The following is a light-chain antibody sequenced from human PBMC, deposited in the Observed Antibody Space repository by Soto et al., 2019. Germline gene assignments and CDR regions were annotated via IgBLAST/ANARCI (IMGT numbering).Light chain of an antibody. J-gene: IGKJ5*01. CDR2: DAS. V-gene: IGKV3-11*01. CDR1: QSVGSY. Sequence: EIVLTQSPVTLSLSPGERATLSCRASQSVGSYLAWLQQKPGQAPRLLIYDASKRATGIPGRFSGSGSRTDFILTISSLEPEDFAVYYCQQRRDSITFGQGTRLEIK. CDR3: QQRRDSIT.